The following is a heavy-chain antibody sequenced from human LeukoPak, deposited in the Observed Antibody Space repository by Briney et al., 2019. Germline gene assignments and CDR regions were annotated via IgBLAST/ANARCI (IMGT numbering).Heavy chain of an antibody. CDR2: INAGNGNT. Sequence: ASVKVSCKASGYTFTSYAMHWVRQATGQRLEWMGWINAGNGNTKYSQKFQGRVTITRDTSASTAYMELSSLRSEDTAVYYCATSRDGYNYPWFDYWGQGTLVTVSS. J-gene: IGHJ4*02. D-gene: IGHD5-24*01. V-gene: IGHV1-3*01. CDR1: GYTFTSYA. CDR3: ATSRDGYNYPWFDY.